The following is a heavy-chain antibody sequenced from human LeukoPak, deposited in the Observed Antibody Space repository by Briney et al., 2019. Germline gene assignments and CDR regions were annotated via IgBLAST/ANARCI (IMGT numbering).Heavy chain of an antibody. CDR2: ISAYNGNT. Sequence: SSVKVSCKASGYTFTSYGISWVRQAPGQGLEWMGWISAYNGNTNYAQKLQGRVTMTTDTSTSTAYMELRSLRSDDTAVYYCARDFNIVVVPAANDYWGQGTLVTVSS. D-gene: IGHD2-2*01. CDR1: GYTFTSYG. V-gene: IGHV1-18*01. J-gene: IGHJ4*02. CDR3: ARDFNIVVVPAANDY.